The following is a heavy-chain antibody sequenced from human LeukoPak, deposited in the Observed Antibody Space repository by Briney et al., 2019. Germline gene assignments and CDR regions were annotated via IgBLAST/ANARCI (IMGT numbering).Heavy chain of an antibody. CDR2: ISHSGTS. J-gene: IGHJ4*02. D-gene: IGHD5-24*01. Sequence: SQTLSLTCAVSGGSLSSGGYFCSWIRQYPGKGLEWIGCISHSGTSYYNPTLKSRVTISVDTSRNQFSLELSSVTAADTAVYFCARERRDGHNYSDFWGQGALVTVSS. V-gene: IGHV4-31*11. CDR3: ARERRDGHNYSDF. CDR1: GGSLSSGGYF.